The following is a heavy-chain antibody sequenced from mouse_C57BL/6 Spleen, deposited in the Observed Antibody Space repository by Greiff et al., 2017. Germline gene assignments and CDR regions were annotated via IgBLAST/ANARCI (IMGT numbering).Heavy chain of an antibody. CDR2: IRSKSNNYAT. D-gene: IGHD1-1*01. CDR1: GFSFNTYA. J-gene: IGHJ4*01. CDR3: VRHGYYGSSTAMDY. Sequence: DVKLQESGGGLVQPKGSLKLSCAASGFSFNTYAMNWVRQAPGKGLEWVARIRSKSNNYATSYADSVKDRFTISRDDSESMLYLQMNNLKTEDTAMYYCVRHGYYGSSTAMDYWGQGTSVTVSS. V-gene: IGHV10-1*01.